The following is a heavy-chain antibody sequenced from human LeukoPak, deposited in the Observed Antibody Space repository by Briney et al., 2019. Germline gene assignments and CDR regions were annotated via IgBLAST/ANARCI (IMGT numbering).Heavy chain of an antibody. J-gene: IGHJ3*02. V-gene: IGHV3-23*01. CDR2: ISGSGGST. CDR1: GFTVSSNY. D-gene: IGHD3-22*01. Sequence: PGGSLRLSCAASGFTVSSNYMSWVRQAPGKGLEWVSAISGSGGSTYYADSVKGRFTISRDNSKNTLYLQMNSLRAEDTAVYYCAKDWDYYDSTAAFDIWGQGTMVTVSS. CDR3: AKDWDYYDSTAAFDI.